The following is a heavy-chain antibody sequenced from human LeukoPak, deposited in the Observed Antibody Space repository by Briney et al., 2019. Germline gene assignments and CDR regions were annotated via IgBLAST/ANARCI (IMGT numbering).Heavy chain of an antibody. Sequence: GGSLRLSCAASGFTFSSYGMSWVRQAPGKGLEWVSAISGSGGSTYYADSVKGRFTISRDNSKNSLYLQMNSLRAEDTALYHCARAPYYAQTAGWFDPWGQGTLVTVSS. CDR2: ISGSGGST. J-gene: IGHJ5*02. CDR3: ARAPYYAQTAGWFDP. D-gene: IGHD2/OR15-2a*01. V-gene: IGHV3-23*01. CDR1: GFTFSSYG.